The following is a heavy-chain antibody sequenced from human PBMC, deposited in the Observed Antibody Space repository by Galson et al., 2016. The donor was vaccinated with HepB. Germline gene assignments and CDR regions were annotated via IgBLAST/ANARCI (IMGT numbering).Heavy chain of an antibody. V-gene: IGHV3-7*03. CDR2: IKQDGSEK. J-gene: IGHJ4*02. Sequence: SLRLSCAASGFTFSSYWMSWVRQAPGKGLEWVANIKQDGSEKYYVDSVKGRFTISRDKSKSSVFLQMTSLRAEDTALYFCARTQLAYYFDYWGPGALVSISS. CDR1: GFTFSSYW. CDR3: ARTQLAYYFDY.